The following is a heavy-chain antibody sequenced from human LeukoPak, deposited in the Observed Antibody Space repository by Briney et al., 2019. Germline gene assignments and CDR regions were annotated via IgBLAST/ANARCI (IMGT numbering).Heavy chain of an antibody. V-gene: IGHV1-18*04. CDR2: ISAYNGNT. J-gene: IGHJ3*02. D-gene: IGHD2-15*01. CDR3: AIKPVVVVAATDDAFDI. CDR1: GYTITSYG. Sequence: ASVKVSCKASGYTITSYGISWVRQAPGQGLEWMGWISAYNGNTNYAQKLQGRVTMTTDTSTSTAYMELRSLRSDDTAVYYCAIKPVVVVAATDDAFDIWGQGTMVTVSS.